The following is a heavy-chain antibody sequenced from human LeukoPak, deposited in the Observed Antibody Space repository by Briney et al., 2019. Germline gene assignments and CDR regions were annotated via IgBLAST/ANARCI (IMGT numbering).Heavy chain of an antibody. V-gene: IGHV5-51*01. CDR2: IYPGDSDA. J-gene: IGHJ3*02. CDR1: GYSFTNYW. Sequence: GESLKISCKGSGYSFTNYWIGWVRQMPGKGLKWMGIIYPGDSDARYSPSFQGQVTISADKSISTAYLQWSSLKASDTAMYYCARPHSWYGNDAFDIWGQGTMVTVSS. CDR3: ARPHSWYGNDAFDI. D-gene: IGHD6-13*01.